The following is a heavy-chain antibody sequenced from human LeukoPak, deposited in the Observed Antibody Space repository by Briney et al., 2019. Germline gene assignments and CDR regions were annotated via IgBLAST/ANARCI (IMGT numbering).Heavy chain of an antibody. CDR1: GFTFSSYW. D-gene: IGHD2-2*01. J-gene: IGHJ5*02. Sequence: GGSLRLSCAASGFTFSSYWMSWVRQAPGKGLEWVANIKQDGSVKYYVDSVKGRFTISRDNAKNSLYLQMNSLRAEDTAVYYCARGIVDIVVVPAATNWFDPWGQGTLVTVSP. CDR2: IKQDGSVK. CDR3: ARGIVDIVVVPAATNWFDP. V-gene: IGHV3-7*01.